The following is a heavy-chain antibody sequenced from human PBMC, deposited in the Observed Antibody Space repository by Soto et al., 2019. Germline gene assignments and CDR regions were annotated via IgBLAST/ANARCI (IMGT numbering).Heavy chain of an antibody. V-gene: IGHV1-69*17. CDR2: IIPIIGVT. J-gene: IGHJ4*02. CDR1: GDTFNSYV. D-gene: IGHD3-16*01. Sequence: QVQLVQSGAEVKRPGSSVKVSCESSGDTFNSYVISWVRQAPGQGLEWMGGIIPIIGVTHYAQKFQGRVAISAVSSTGTAYMELTNLGFEDTALYYCAREVLGGKGADHWGQGTLVTVSS. CDR3: AREVLGGKGADH.